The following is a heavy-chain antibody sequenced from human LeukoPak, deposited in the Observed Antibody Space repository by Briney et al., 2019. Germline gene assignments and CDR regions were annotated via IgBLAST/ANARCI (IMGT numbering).Heavy chain of an antibody. CDR1: GFTISSFA. D-gene: IGHD3-10*01. CDR3: VKDQGTRYYYGSGSYYDY. Sequence: PGGSLRLSCSASGFTISSFAMHWVRQAPGKGLEYVSAISSNGGGTYYADSVKDRFTISRDNSKKTLFLQMSSLRAEATAVYYCVKDQGTRYYYGSGSYYDYWGQGTLVTVSS. J-gene: IGHJ4*02. CDR2: ISSNGGGT. V-gene: IGHV3-64D*06.